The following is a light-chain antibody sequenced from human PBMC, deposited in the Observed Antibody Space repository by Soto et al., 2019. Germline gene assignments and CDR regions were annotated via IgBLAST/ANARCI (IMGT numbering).Light chain of an antibody. Sequence: IVLAQSPGTLSLSPGERATLSCRASQSVASNYLAWYQQKPGQAPRLLIYAASGRATGIPDRFSGSGSGTDFTLTTSRLEPEDFAVYYCQQYGSSPWTFGQGTKVEIK. CDR2: AAS. CDR3: QQYGSSPWT. J-gene: IGKJ1*01. CDR1: QSVASNY. V-gene: IGKV3-20*01.